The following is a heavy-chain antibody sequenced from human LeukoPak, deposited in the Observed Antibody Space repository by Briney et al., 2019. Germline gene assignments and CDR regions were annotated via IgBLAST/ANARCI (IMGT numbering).Heavy chain of an antibody. CDR1: GFTFSNYG. D-gene: IGHD2-15*01. CDR3: ARDRDGVVVAATQFYY. Sequence: GGSLRLSCAASGFTFSNYGMHWVRQAPGKGLEWLAVVWYDDAVKSYADSVKGRFTISRDNSKNTLFLQMNSLRAEDTAVYYCARDRDGVVVAATQFYYRGQGTLGTVSS. CDR2: VWYDDAVK. J-gene: IGHJ4*02. V-gene: IGHV3-33*01.